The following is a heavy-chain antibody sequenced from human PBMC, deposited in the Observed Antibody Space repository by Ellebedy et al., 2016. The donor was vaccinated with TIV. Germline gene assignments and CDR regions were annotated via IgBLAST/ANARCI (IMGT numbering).Heavy chain of an antibody. CDR1: GFSISGGYY. CDR3: AMSMGYTRSWYLDF. D-gene: IGHD6-13*01. V-gene: IGHV4-38-2*02. CDR2: MYHSGST. Sequence: GSLRLXXSVSGFSISGGYYWDWIRQTPGKGLEWIVSMYHSGSTYYNPSLKSRVTISVDTSKNQFSLKLSSVTAADTAVYYCAMSMGYTRSWYLDFWGQGTLVTVSS. J-gene: IGHJ4*02.